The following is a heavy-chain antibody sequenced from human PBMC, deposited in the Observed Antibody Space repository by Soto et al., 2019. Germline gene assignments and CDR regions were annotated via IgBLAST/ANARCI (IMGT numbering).Heavy chain of an antibody. CDR1: GYTFTSYY. CDR2: INPSGGST. Sequence: ASVKVSCKASGYTFTSYYMHWVRQAPGQGLEWMGIINPSGGSTSYAQKFQGRVTMTRDTSISTAYMELSRLRSDDTAVYYCARGSSWTPYYYYGMDVWGQGTTVTVSS. CDR3: ARGSSWTPYYYYGMDV. V-gene: IGHV1-46*01. J-gene: IGHJ6*02. D-gene: IGHD3-3*01.